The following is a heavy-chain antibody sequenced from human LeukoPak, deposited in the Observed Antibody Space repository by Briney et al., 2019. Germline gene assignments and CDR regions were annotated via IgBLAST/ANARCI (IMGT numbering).Heavy chain of an antibody. V-gene: IGHV3-7*01. CDR1: GFTFRSYW. CDR2: IKQDGSEK. Sequence: GGSLRLSCAASGFTFRSYWMSWVRQAPGKGLEWVANIKQDGSEKYYVDSVKGRFTISRDNAKNSLYLQMNSLRAEDMAVYYCARARYETRIWPKSRYDYYHYMDVWGKGTTVTVSS. D-gene: IGHD3-3*01. CDR3: ARARYETRIWPKSRYDYYHYMDV. J-gene: IGHJ6*03.